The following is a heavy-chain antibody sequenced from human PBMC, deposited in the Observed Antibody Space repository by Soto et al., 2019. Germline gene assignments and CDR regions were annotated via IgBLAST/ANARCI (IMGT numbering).Heavy chain of an antibody. V-gene: IGHV3-49*03. CDR2: IRSKAYGGTT. Sequence: GGSLRLSCTASGFTFGDYAMSWFRQAPGKGLEWVGFIRSKAYGGTTEYAASVKGRFTISRDDSKSIAYLQMNSLKTEDTAVYYCTGYCSSTSCYVGAFYYYYMDVWGKGTTVTVSS. D-gene: IGHD2-2*01. J-gene: IGHJ6*03. CDR3: TGYCSSTSCYVGAFYYYYMDV. CDR1: GFTFGDYA.